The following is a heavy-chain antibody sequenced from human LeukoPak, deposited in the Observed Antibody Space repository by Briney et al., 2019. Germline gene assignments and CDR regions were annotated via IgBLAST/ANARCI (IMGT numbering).Heavy chain of an antibody. CDR1: GYTFTSYD. Sequence: ASVKVSCKASGYTFTSYDINWVRQATGQGLEWMGWMNPNSGNTGYAQKFQGRVTITRNTSISTAYMERSSLRSEDTAVYYCARGRSIVVVPAAMIGPGNNWFDPWGQGTLVTVSS. V-gene: IGHV1-8*03. D-gene: IGHD2-2*01. CDR3: ARGRSIVVVPAAMIGPGNNWFDP. CDR2: MNPNSGNT. J-gene: IGHJ5*02.